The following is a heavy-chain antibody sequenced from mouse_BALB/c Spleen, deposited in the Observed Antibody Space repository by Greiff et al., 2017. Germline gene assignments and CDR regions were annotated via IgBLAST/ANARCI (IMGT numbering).Heavy chain of an antibody. CDR3: ARGPHYYGSSPYAMDY. J-gene: IGHJ4*01. CDR1: GFTFSSYA. V-gene: IGHV5-6-5*01. D-gene: IGHD1-1*01. CDR2: ISSGGST. Sequence: EVHLVESGGGLVKPGGSLKLSCAASGFTFSSYAMSWVRQTPEKRLEWVASISSGGSTYYPDSVKGRFTISRDNARNILYLQMSSLRSEDTAMYYCARGPHYYGSSPYAMDYWGQGTSVTVSS.